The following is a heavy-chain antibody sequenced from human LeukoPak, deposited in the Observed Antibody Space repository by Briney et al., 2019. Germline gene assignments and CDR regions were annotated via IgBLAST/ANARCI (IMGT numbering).Heavy chain of an antibody. CDR3: ARAYSGWYASPFDY. Sequence: GGSLRLSCAASGFTFSSYWMSWVRQAPGKGLEWVSYISSSGSTIYYADSVKGRFTISRDNAKNSLYLQMNSLRAEDTAVYYCARAYSGWYASPFDYWGQGTLVTVSS. CDR2: ISSSGSTI. CDR1: GFTFSSYW. V-gene: IGHV3-48*04. D-gene: IGHD6-19*01. J-gene: IGHJ4*02.